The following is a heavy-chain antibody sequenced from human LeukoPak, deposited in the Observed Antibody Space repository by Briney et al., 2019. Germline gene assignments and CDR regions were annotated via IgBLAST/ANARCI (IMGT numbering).Heavy chain of an antibody. V-gene: IGHV3-30*18. D-gene: IGHD3-22*01. J-gene: IGHJ4*02. CDR3: AKADYYDSSGYFDY. CDR2: ISYDGSNK. CDR1: GFTFSSYG. Sequence: GGSLRLSCAASGFTFSSYGMHWVRQAPGKGLEGVAVISYDGSNKYYADSVKGRFTISRDNSKDTLYLQMNSLRAEDTAVYYCAKADYYDSSGYFDYWGQGTLVTVSS.